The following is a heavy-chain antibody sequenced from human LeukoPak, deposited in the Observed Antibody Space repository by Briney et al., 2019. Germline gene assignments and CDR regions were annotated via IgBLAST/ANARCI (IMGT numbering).Heavy chain of an antibody. Sequence: GGSLRLSCAASGFTFEASAMSWVRQAPGKGLEWVSAISGSGGSTYYADSVKGRFTISRDNSKNTLYLQMNSLRAEDTAVYYCAILPSRWGNAYYYGMDVWGQGTTVTVSS. CDR1: GFTFEASA. CDR3: AILPSRWGNAYYYGMDV. J-gene: IGHJ6*02. D-gene: IGHD4-23*01. V-gene: IGHV3-23*01. CDR2: ISGSGGST.